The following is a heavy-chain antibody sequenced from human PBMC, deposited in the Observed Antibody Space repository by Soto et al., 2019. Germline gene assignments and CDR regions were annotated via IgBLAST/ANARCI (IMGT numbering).Heavy chain of an antibody. D-gene: IGHD3-22*01. Sequence: VGSLRLSCAASGFTFSSYGMHWVRQAPGKGLEWVAVISYDGSNKYYADSVKGRFTISRDNSKNTLYLQMNSLRAEDTAVYYCAKEAGPPFDYDSSGYYTDYWGQGTLVTVSS. J-gene: IGHJ4*02. CDR1: GFTFSSYG. CDR2: ISYDGSNK. CDR3: AKEAGPPFDYDSSGYYTDY. V-gene: IGHV3-30*18.